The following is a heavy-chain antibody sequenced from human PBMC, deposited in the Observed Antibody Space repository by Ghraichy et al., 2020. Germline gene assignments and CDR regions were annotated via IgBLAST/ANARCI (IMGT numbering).Heavy chain of an antibody. CDR3: ARAGIVPSAMGTFDV. Sequence: GGSLRLSCAASGFAVSSNFINWVRQAPGKGLELVSVLSSNGGTQFADSVRGRFSISRDNSNNTVYLQMNSLRVEDTAVYYCARAGIVPSAMGTFDVWGQGTLVTVSS. V-gene: IGHV3-66*01. CDR2: LSSNGGT. CDR1: GFAVSSNF. D-gene: IGHD2-2*01. J-gene: IGHJ3*01.